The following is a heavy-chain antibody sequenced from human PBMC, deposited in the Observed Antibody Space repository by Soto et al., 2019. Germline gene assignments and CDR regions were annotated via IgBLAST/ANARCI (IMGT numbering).Heavy chain of an antibody. J-gene: IGHJ4*02. D-gene: IGHD6-13*01. CDR2: INHSGST. CDR1: GGSFGFYD. V-gene: IGHV4-34*01. CDR3: AREPAAGTFDY. Sequence: SVTRSLSAAVHGGSFGFYDWVWLRPPPGKGLEWIGEINHSGSTNYNPSLKSRVTISVDTSKNQFSLKLSSVTAADTAVYYCAREPAAGTFDYWGQGTLVTVYS.